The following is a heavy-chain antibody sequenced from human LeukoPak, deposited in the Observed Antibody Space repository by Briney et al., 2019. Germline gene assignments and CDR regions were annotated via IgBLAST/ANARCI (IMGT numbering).Heavy chain of an antibody. CDR3: ARQKWEREVDY. D-gene: IGHD1-26*01. J-gene: IGHJ4*02. CDR1: GGSFSGYY. V-gene: IGHV4-59*08. Sequence: PSETLSLTCAVYGGSFSGYYWSWIRQPPGKGLEWIGYIYYSGSTNYNPSLKSRVTISVDTSKNQFSLKLSSVTAADTAVYYCARQKWEREVDYWGQGTLVTVSS. CDR2: IYYSGST.